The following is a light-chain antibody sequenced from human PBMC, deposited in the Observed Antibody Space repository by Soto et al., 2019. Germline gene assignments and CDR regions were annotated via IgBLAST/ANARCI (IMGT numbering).Light chain of an antibody. Sequence: FQMTQSPSTLSASVGGTVTITCPASQSINIWLAWYQQKPGTAPKLLIYKASTLESGVPSRFSGNGSGTDFTLTISSLQTDDSATYYGQQYKGLPTWTFGQGTKVDIK. CDR2: KAS. J-gene: IGKJ1*01. CDR1: QSINIW. V-gene: IGKV1-5*03. CDR3: QQYKGLPTWT.